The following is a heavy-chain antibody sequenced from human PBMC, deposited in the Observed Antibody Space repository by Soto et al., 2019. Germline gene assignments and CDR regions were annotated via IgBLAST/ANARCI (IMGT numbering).Heavy chain of an antibody. CDR1: GFIFSDYY. CDR2: ITSNSNYR. J-gene: IGHJ4*02. V-gene: IGHV3-11*06. Sequence: GGSLRLSCAASGFIFSDYYMSWIRQPPGKGLEWLSYITSNSNYRNYADSVKGRFTISRDNAKNSLYLQMDSLRAEDTAVYYCARQGGYSYGHDYWGQGTLVTVSS. D-gene: IGHD5-18*01. CDR3: ARQGGYSYGHDY.